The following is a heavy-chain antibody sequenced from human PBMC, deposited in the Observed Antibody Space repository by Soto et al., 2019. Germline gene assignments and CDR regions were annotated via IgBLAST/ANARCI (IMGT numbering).Heavy chain of an antibody. Sequence: QVQLVQSGAEVKKPGSSVKVSCKASGGTFSSSAISWVRQAPGQGLEWMGAIIPVFGTAHYAQKFPGRVTITADKPTSTAYMELSRLRSEDTAVYYCARDRPERGKDVWGQGTTVTVSS. V-gene: IGHV1-69*06. CDR2: IIPVFGTA. CDR1: GGTFSSSA. CDR3: ARDRPERGKDV. J-gene: IGHJ6*02.